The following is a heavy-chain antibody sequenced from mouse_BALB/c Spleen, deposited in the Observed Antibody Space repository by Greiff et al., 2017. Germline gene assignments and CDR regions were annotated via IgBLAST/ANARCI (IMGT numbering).Heavy chain of an antibody. Sequence: EVKLLESGPGLVKPSQSLSLTCTVTGYSITSDYAWNWIRQFPGNKLEWMGYISYSGSTSYNPSLKSRISITRDTSKNQFFLQLNSVTTEDTATYYCARSHYYGRSPPYAMDYWGQGTSVTVSS. J-gene: IGHJ4*01. CDR1: GYSITSDYA. D-gene: IGHD1-1*01. V-gene: IGHV3-2*02. CDR2: ISYSGST. CDR3: ARSHYYGRSPPYAMDY.